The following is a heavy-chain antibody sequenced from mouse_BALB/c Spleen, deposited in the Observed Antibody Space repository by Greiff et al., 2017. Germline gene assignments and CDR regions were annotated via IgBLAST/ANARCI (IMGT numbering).Heavy chain of an antibody. CDR1: GFTFNTYA. J-gene: IGHJ2*01. V-gene: IGHV10-1*02. CDR3: ARGITTGFDY. Sequence: EVQLVESGGGLVQPKGSLKLSCAASGFTFNTYAMNWVRQAPGKGLEWVARIRSKSNNYATYYADSVKDRFTISRDDSQSMLYLQMNNLKTEDTAMYYCARGITTGFDYWGQGTTLTVSS. CDR2: IRSKSNNYAT. D-gene: IGHD2-4*01.